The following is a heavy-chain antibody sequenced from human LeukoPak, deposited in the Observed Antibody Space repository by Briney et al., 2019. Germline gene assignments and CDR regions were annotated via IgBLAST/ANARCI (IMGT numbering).Heavy chain of an antibody. CDR1: GYTFTSYY. CDR3: AREAVAAAATGALDY. V-gene: IGHV1-46*01. J-gene: IGHJ4*02. CDR2: ISPGDGGT. D-gene: IGHD6-13*01. Sequence: ASVKVSCKASGYTFTSYYMHWVRQAPGQGLEWMGIISPGDGGTNFAQRFQGRVTMTTDTSTSTVHMQLRSLRSEDTAAYYCAREAVAAAATGALDYWGQGTLVTVSS.